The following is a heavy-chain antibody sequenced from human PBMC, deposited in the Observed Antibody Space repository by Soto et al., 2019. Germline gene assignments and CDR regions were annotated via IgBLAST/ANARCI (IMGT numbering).Heavy chain of an antibody. CDR3: ARANAAVEGYNWFDP. J-gene: IGHJ5*02. CDR1: GFTFSSYA. Sequence: VQLVESGGGVVQPGRSLRLSCAASGFTFSSYAMHWVRQAPGKGLEWVAVISYDGSNKYYADSVKGRFTISRDNSKNTLYLQMNSLRAEDTAVYYCARANAAVEGYNWFDPWGQGTLVTVSS. V-gene: IGHV3-30-3*01. D-gene: IGHD2-15*01. CDR2: ISYDGSNK.